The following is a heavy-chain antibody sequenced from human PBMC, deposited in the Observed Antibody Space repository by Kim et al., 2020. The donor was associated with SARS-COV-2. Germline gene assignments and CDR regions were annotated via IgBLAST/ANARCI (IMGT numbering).Heavy chain of an antibody. CDR3: ASRYYYDSSGYYKAYYYYGIDV. V-gene: IGHV1-69*13. Sequence: SVKVSCKASGGTGSREESSWGREAPGQGREWMGGIIPIFGTANYAQKFQGRVTITADESTSTAYMELSSLRSEDTAVYYCASRYYYDSSGYYKAYYYYGIDVWGQGTTVTVSS. J-gene: IGHJ6*02. CDR2: IIPIFGTA. CDR1: GGTGSREE. D-gene: IGHD3-22*01.